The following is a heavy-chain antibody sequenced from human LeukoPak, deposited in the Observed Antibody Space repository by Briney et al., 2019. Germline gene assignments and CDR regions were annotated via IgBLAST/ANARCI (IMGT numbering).Heavy chain of an antibody. D-gene: IGHD2-2*01. CDR1: GFTFRSYW. Sequence: GGSLRLSCAGSGFTFRSYWMHWVRQAPGKGLEWVANIKQDGSEKYYVDSVKGRFTISRDNAKNSLYLQMNSLRAEDTAVYYCARDSPYCSSTSCYGSDYWGQGTLVTVSS. J-gene: IGHJ4*02. CDR2: IKQDGSEK. CDR3: ARDSPYCSSTSCYGSDY. V-gene: IGHV3-7*01.